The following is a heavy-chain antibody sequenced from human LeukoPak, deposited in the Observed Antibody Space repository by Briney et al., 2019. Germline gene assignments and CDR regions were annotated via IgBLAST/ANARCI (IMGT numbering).Heavy chain of an antibody. Sequence: SETLSLTCAVSGGSISSYYWSWIRQPPGKGLEWIGNIYHSGTTNYNPSLYSRVTISVDTSKNQFSLKLSSVTAADTAAYYCARVVDTSMIDDAFDIWGQGTMVTVSS. J-gene: IGHJ3*02. D-gene: IGHD5-18*01. CDR2: IYHSGTT. CDR1: GGSISSYY. V-gene: IGHV4-59*01. CDR3: ARVVDTSMIDDAFDI.